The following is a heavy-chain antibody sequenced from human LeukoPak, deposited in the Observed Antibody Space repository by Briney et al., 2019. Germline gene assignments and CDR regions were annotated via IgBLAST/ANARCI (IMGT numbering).Heavy chain of an antibody. Sequence: GGSLRLSCAAPGFTFSSYGMHWVRQAPGKGLEWVAFIRYDGSNKYYADSVKGRFTISRDNSKNTLYLQMNSLRAEDTAVYYCARGRNYYDFWSGWDAFDIWGQGTMVTVSS. D-gene: IGHD3-3*01. J-gene: IGHJ3*02. CDR2: IRYDGSNK. V-gene: IGHV3-30*02. CDR1: GFTFSSYG. CDR3: ARGRNYYDFWSGWDAFDI.